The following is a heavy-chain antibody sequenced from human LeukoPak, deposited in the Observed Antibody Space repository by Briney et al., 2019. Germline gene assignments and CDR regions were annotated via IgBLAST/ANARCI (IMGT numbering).Heavy chain of an antibody. CDR3: ARVWRWLQLPLDAFDI. Sequence: GSSVKVSRKASGGTFSSYAISWVRQAPGQGLEWMGGIIPIFGTANYAQKFQGRVTITADKSTSTAYMELSSLRSEDTAVYYCARVWRWLQLPLDAFDIWGQGTMVTVSS. CDR1: GGTFSSYA. J-gene: IGHJ3*02. D-gene: IGHD5-24*01. CDR2: IIPIFGTA. V-gene: IGHV1-69*06.